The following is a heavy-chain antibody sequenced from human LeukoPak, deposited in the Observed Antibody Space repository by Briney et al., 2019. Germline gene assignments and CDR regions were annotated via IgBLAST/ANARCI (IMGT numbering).Heavy chain of an antibody. J-gene: IGHJ5*02. Sequence: GESLKISCTGSGYCFTSYWIGWVRQMPGKGLEWMGIIYPGDSDTRYSPSFQGQVIISADKSISTAYLQWSSLKASDTAMYYCARKRRHNWFDPWGQGTLVTVSS. V-gene: IGHV5-51*01. CDR2: IYPGDSDT. CDR3: ARKRRHNWFDP. CDR1: GYCFTSYW.